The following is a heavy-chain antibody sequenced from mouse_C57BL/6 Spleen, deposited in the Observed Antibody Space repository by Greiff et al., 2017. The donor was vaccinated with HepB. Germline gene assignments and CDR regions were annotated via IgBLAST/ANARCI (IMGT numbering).Heavy chain of an antibody. V-gene: IGHV5-4*03. CDR3: ARGGDYGSSPWFAY. CDR1: GFTFSSYA. J-gene: IGHJ3*01. D-gene: IGHD1-1*01. CDR2: ISDGGSYT. Sequence: EVKLVESGGGLVKPGGSLKLSCAASGFTFSSYAMSWVRQTPEKRLEWVATISDGGSYTYYPDNVKGRFTISRDNAKNNLYLQMSHLKSEDTAMYYCARGGDYGSSPWFAYWGQGTLVTVSA.